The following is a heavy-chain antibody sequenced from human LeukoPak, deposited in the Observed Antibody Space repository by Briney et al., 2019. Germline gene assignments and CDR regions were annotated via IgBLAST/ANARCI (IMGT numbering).Heavy chain of an antibody. J-gene: IGHJ5*02. CDR3: TGGGFGVLFSWFDP. Sequence: GESLKISCKGSGSRFTSYWIGWVRQMPGKGLEWMGIIYPGDSDTRYSPSLQGQVTISADKSLSTAYLQWSSLKASDTAMYYCTGGGFGVLFSWFDPWGQGTLVTVSS. CDR2: IYPGDSDT. V-gene: IGHV5-51*01. D-gene: IGHD3-10*01. CDR1: GSRFTSYW.